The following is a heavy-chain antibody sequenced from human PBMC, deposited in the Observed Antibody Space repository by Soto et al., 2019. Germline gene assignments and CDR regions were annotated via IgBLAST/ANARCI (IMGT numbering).Heavy chain of an antibody. Sequence: GAAVHVSCKTSGLTFRSSAVQWVRQARGQRLEWIGRLVVGTGNTNYAQKFQQRVTISSDRSTNTVSMELSSLTSEDTAVYYCATGAYCSGGSCSDYYYYYYGMDLWGQGTTVTVSS. J-gene: IGHJ6*02. CDR1: GLTFRSSA. CDR2: LVVGTGNT. CDR3: ATGAYCSGGSCSDYYYYYYGMDL. D-gene: IGHD2-15*01. V-gene: IGHV1-58*01.